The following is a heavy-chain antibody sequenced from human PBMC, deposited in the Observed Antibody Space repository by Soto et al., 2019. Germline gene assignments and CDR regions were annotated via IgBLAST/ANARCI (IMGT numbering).Heavy chain of an antibody. D-gene: IGHD3-22*01. J-gene: IGHJ4*02. CDR2: IIPIFGTA. Sequence: SVKVSCKASGGTFSSYAISWVRQAPGQGLEWMGGIIPIFGTANYAQKFQGRVTITADESTSTAYMELSSLRSEDTAVYYCASRYYDSSGYSAFDYWGQGTLVTVSS. CDR1: GGTFSSYA. CDR3: ASRYYDSSGYSAFDY. V-gene: IGHV1-69*13.